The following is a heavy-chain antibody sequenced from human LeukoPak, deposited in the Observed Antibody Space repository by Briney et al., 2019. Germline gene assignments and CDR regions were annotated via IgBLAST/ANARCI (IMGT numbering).Heavy chain of an antibody. CDR2: ISSSSSYI. Sequence: GGSLRLSCAASGLTFSSYSMNWVRQAPGKGLEWVSSISSSSSYIYYADSVKGRFTISRDNAKNSLYLQMNSLRAEDTAVYYCARGGSSSIWFDPWGQGTLVTVSS. CDR1: GLTFSSYS. D-gene: IGHD6-6*01. CDR3: ARGGSSSIWFDP. V-gene: IGHV3-21*01. J-gene: IGHJ5*02.